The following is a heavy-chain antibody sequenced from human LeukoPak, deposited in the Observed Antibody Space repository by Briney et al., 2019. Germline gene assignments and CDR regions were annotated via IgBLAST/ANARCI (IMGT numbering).Heavy chain of an antibody. CDR1: GGSVSGGSYY. Sequence: KPSETLSLTCTVSGGSVSGGSYYWSWIRQPPGKGLEWIGYFYYTGSTNYNPSLKSRVTISVDTSKNQFSLKLSSVTAADTAVYYCARDSCSGGSCYKPWGQGTLVTVSS. D-gene: IGHD2-15*01. CDR2: FYYTGST. CDR3: ARDSCSGGSCYKP. J-gene: IGHJ5*02. V-gene: IGHV4-61*01.